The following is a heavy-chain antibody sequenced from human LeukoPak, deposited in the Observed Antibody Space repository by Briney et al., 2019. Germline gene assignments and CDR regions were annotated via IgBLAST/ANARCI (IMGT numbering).Heavy chain of an antibody. V-gene: IGHV3-53*01. CDR3: ALAGDFYYMDA. Sequence: PGGSLSLSCAASGFPVSSNYMSWVRQAPGKGLEWVSLIYRGGNTYYADSVKGRLTISRDNSKNTLYLQMNSLRVEDTAVYYCALAGDFYYMDAWGKGTTVTVSS. D-gene: IGHD1-26*01. CDR1: GFPVSSNY. CDR2: IYRGGNT. J-gene: IGHJ6*03.